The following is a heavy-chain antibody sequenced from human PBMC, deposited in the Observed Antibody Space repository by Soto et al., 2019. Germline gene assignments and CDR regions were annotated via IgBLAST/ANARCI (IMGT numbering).Heavy chain of an antibody. CDR3: AKDRLGYCSGGSCYPLGY. CDR1: GFTFSNYG. CDR2: ISYDGSNK. J-gene: IGHJ4*02. Sequence: QVQLVESGGGVVQPGRSLRLSCAASGFTFSNYGMHWVRQAPGKGLEWVSLISYDGSNKYYAVSVKGRFTISRDNSKNTLYLQMNGLRAEDTAVYYCAKDRLGYCSGGSCYPLGYWGQGTLVTVSS. V-gene: IGHV3-30*18. D-gene: IGHD2-15*01.